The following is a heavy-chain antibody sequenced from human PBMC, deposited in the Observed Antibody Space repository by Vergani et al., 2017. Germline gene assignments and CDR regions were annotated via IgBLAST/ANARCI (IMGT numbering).Heavy chain of an antibody. CDR1: GFSFSSYA. D-gene: IGHD4-17*01. V-gene: IGHV3-23*01. Sequence: EVQLLESGGGLVPPGRSLRLSCAASGFSFSSYAMSWVRQAPGKGLEWVSAISGSGGSTYYADSVKGRFTISRDNSKNTLYLQTNSLRAEDTAVYYCAKLSARMTTVTDPWGQGTLVTVSS. CDR2: ISGSGGST. CDR3: AKLSARMTTVTDP. J-gene: IGHJ5*02.